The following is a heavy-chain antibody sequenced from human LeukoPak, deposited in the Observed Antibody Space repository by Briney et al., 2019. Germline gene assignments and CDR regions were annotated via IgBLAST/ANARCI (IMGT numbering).Heavy chain of an antibody. Sequence: PGRSLRLSCAASGFTFSSYWMSWVRQAPGKGLEWVANIKPVGSEKKYVDSVKGRFTISRDNAKNSLYLQMDSLRAEDTAVYYCARDIGDYWGQGTLVTVCS. CDR2: IKPVGSEK. V-gene: IGHV3-7*04. D-gene: IGHD1-26*01. J-gene: IGHJ4*02. CDR3: ARDIGDY. CDR1: GFTFSSYW.